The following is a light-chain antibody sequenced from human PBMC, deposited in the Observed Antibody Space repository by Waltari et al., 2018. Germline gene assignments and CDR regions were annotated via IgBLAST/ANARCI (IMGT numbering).Light chain of an antibody. V-gene: IGKV4-1*01. CDR1: QSVLYSSNNKNY. Sequence: DIVMTQSPDSLAVSLGERATINCKSSQSVLYSSNNKNYLAWYQQKPGQPPKLLIYWASTRESGVPDRFSGSGSGTEFTLTISSLQAVDVAVYYCQQYYSTPLTFGGGTKVEIK. J-gene: IGKJ4*01. CDR3: QQYYSTPLT. CDR2: WAS.